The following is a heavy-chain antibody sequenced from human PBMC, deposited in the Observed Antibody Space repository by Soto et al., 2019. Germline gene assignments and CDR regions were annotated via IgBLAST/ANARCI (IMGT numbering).Heavy chain of an antibody. J-gene: IGHJ1*01. D-gene: IGHD4-17*01. Sequence: PSETLSLPCTVAGGSISGYYGRCIRQSPGKGLEYIGYIYYSGSTNYNPSLNSRVTISADTSKNQFSLKLSSVTAADTAVYYCARSRTTVTPSGFQHWGQGTLVTVSS. V-gene: IGHV4-59*01. CDR3: ARSRTTVTPSGFQH. CDR2: IYYSGST. CDR1: GGSISGYY.